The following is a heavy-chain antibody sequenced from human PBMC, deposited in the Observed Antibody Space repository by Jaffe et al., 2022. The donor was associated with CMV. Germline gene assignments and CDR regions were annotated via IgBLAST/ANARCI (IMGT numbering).Heavy chain of an antibody. CDR2: INHSGST. J-gene: IGHJ1*01. Sequence: QVQLQQWGAGLLKPSETLSLTCAVYGGSFSGYYWSWIRQPPGKGLEWIGEINHSGSTNYNPSLKSRVTISVDTSKNQFSLKLSSVTAADTAVYYCARKGMGTYYYDSRNAEYFQHWGQGTLVTVSS. D-gene: IGHD3-22*01. CDR1: GGSFSGYY. V-gene: IGHV4-34*01. CDR3: ARKGMGTYYYDSRNAEYFQH.